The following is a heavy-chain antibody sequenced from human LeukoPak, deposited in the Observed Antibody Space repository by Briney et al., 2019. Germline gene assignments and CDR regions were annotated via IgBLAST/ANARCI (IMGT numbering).Heavy chain of an antibody. V-gene: IGHV3-64D*06. Sequence: GGSLRLSCSASGFTFSSYAMHWVRQAPGKGLEYVSAISSNGGSTYYADSVKGRFTISRDNSKNTLYLQMSSLRAEDTAVYYRVKEAASLLWFGELVYWGQGTLVTVSS. D-gene: IGHD3-10*01. CDR2: ISSNGGST. CDR3: VKEAASLLWFGELVY. CDR1: GFTFSSYA. J-gene: IGHJ4*02.